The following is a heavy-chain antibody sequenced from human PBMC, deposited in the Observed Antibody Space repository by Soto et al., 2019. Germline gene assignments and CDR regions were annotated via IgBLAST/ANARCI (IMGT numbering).Heavy chain of an antibody. CDR1: GYRFSSYW. Sequence: LGESLKISCKGSGYRFSSYWIAWVRQMPGKGLEWMGIIYPGDSDTRYSPSFQGQVTMSVDKSNDTAYLHWSSLKASDTAMYYCARQGSNGAYYYYGMDVWGQGTTATVSS. CDR2: IYPGDSDT. D-gene: IGHD2-8*01. CDR3: ARQGSNGAYYYYGMDV. V-gene: IGHV5-51*01. J-gene: IGHJ6*02.